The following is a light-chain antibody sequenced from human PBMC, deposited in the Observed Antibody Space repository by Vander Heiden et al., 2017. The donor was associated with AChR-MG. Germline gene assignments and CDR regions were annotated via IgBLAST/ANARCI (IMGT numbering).Light chain of an antibody. CDR2: TNN. J-gene: IGLJ2*01. V-gene: IGLV1-44*01. CDR1: SSNLGSNT. CDR3: STWDDRLNGVV. Sequence: QSVLTQPPSASGAPGQRVTISCSGSSSNLGSNTVNWHQQLPGMAPRLLMFTNNQRPSGVPDRFSGSKSGTSASLAISGLQSEDEGDYYCSTWDDRLNGVVFGGGTKLTVL.